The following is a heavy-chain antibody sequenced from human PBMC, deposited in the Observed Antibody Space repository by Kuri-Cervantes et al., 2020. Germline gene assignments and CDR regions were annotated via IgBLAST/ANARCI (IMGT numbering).Heavy chain of an antibody. D-gene: IGHD2-2*01. V-gene: IGHV1-3*01. Sequence: ASVKVSCKASGYTFTSYAMHWVRQAPGQRLEWMGWINAGNGNTKYSQKFQGRVTITRDTSASTAYMELSSLRSEDTAVYYCARDAGRFRYHLDCWGQGTLVTVSS. J-gene: IGHJ4*02. CDR2: INAGNGNT. CDR1: GYTFTSYA. CDR3: ARDAGRFRYHLDC.